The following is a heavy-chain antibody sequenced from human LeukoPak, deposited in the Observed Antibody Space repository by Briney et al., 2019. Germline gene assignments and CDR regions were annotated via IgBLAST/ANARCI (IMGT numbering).Heavy chain of an antibody. Sequence: KPGEPLKISCQASGYSFTSSWIGWARQMPGKGLEWMAIINPGDSDTRYSPSFQGQVTISADKSISTVYLQWGSLKASDTAMYYGARQPGAGWFDPWGQGTLVTVSS. CDR3: ARQPGAGWFDP. J-gene: IGHJ5*02. D-gene: IGHD3-10*01. CDR1: GYSFTSSW. CDR2: INPGDSDT. V-gene: IGHV5-51*01.